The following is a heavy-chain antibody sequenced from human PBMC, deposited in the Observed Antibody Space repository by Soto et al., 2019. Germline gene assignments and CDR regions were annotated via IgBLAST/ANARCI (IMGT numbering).Heavy chain of an antibody. V-gene: IGHV4-39*01. D-gene: IGHD3-22*01. CDR1: GDSISRSSYY. J-gene: IGHJ4*02. CDR3: ARHREGTMRVVED. CDR2: LYYSGTT. Sequence: QLQLQESGPGLVKPSETLSLTCSVSGDSISRSSYYWGWIRQPPGKGLEWVGSLYYSGTTYQNPSLKSRITISVDTSKNQFSLKLTPVTAADTAIYYCARHREGTMRVVEDWGQGPLVSVSS.